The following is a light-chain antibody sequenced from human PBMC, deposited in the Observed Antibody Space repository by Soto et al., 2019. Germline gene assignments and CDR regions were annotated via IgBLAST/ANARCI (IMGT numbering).Light chain of an antibody. J-gene: IGLJ2*01. V-gene: IGLV1-47*01. CDR2: RNN. CDR3: VAWDDSLSGHVV. CDR1: SSNIGSNY. Sequence: QSVQTQPPSASGTPGQRVTISCSGSSSNIGSNYVYWYQQLPGTAPKVLIYRNNQRPSGVPDRFSGSKSGTSASLAISGLRSDDEADYYCVAWDDSLSGHVVFGGGTKLTVL.